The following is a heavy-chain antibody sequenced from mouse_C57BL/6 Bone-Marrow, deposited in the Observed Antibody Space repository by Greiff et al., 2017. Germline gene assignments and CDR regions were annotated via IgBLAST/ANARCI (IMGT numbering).Heavy chain of an antibody. CDR3: ARSNWDVGFDY. CDR2: IYPGGGYT. D-gene: IGHD4-1*02. Sequence: QVQLKESGAELVRPGTSVKMSCKASGYTFTNYWIGWAKQRPGHGLEWIGDIYPGGGYTNYNEKFKGKATLTADKSSSTAYMQFSSLTSEDSAIYYCARSNWDVGFDYWGQGTTLTGSS. CDR1: GYTFTNYW. V-gene: IGHV1-63*01. J-gene: IGHJ2*01.